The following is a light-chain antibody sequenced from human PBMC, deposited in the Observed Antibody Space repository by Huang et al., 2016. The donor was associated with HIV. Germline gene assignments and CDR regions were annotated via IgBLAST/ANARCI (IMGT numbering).Light chain of an antibody. CDR3: QQFNNWPPS. CDR2: AAA. Sequence: ETVMTQSPATLSVSPGERATLSCKASQSVYINLAWYQQKPGQAPRLLFYAAASRATGVPGRVSASGSGTEFTLTISSLQSEDFAVYYCQQFNNWPPSFGGGTTVEI. CDR1: QSVYIN. V-gene: IGKV3-15*01. J-gene: IGKJ4*01.